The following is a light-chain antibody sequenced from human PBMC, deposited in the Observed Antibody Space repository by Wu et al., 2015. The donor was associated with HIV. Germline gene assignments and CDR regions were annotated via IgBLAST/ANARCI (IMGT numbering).Light chain of an antibody. CDR1: QSVNRN. CDR2: DAY. CDR3: QQYTNWPPLT. J-gene: IGKJ4*01. V-gene: IGKV3-15*01. Sequence: EILMTQSPATLSVSPGETAALSCRASQSVNRNLAWYQQRPGQAPRLPIYDAYTRATGIPARFSGSGYGTDFTLTISGLRSDDVAVYYCQQYTNWPPLTFGGGTRLEIK.